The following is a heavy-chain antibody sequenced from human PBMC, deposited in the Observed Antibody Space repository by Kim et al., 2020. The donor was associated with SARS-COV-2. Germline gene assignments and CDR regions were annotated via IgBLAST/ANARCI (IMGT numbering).Heavy chain of an antibody. CDR1: GFTFGDYA. V-gene: IGHV3-9*01. D-gene: IGHD3-10*01. Sequence: GGSLRLSCAASGFTFGDYAMHWVRQAPGKGLEWVSGISWNSGSIGYADSVKGRFTISRDNAKNSLYLQMNSLRAEDTALYYCAKGLVRGVILVTYGMDVWGQGTTVTVSS. J-gene: IGHJ6*02. CDR2: ISWNSGSI. CDR3: AKGLVRGVILVTYGMDV.